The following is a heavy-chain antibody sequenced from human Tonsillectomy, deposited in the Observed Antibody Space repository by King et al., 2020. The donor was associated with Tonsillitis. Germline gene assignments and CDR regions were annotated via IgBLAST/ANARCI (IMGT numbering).Heavy chain of an antibody. CDR2: ISYSGGT. CDR3: TRDLLAYGNAFDI. V-gene: IGHV4-59*01. Sequence: VQLQESGPGLVKPSETLSLTCTVSGGSINGYYWSWIRQPPGKGLEWLGYISYSGGTNYNPSLKSRVTISLDTSKNQFSLKLTSVTAADTAVYYCTRDLLAYGNAFDIWGQETMVTVSS. D-gene: IGHD1-14*01. CDR1: GGSINGYY. J-gene: IGHJ3*02.